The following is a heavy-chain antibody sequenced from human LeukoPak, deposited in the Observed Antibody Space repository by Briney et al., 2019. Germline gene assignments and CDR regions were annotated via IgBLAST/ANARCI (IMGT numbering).Heavy chain of an antibody. Sequence: GGSLRLSCAASGFNFNSYMGWVRQAPEDGLEWVAIINRDETDIYYVDSVKGRFTISRDNAKSSLFLEMSSLRVEDTGVYYCARGDGRGRSDGATWGPGTLVTVSS. D-gene: IGHD6-19*01. CDR2: INRDETDI. CDR1: GFNFNSY. J-gene: IGHJ1*01. V-gene: IGHV3-7*01. CDR3: ARGDGRGRSDGAT.